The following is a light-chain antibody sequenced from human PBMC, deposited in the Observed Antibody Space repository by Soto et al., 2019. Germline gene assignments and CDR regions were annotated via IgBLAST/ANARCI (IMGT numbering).Light chain of an antibody. Sequence: EIVMTQSPATLSVSPGEKATLSCRASQYIGSNLAWHQQKPGQAPRLSMYGASSRATGIPDRLSGSGSGADFTLTISRLEPEDFAVYYCQHYGSSPSTFGRGTKVDIK. CDR3: QHYGSSPST. V-gene: IGKV3-20*01. CDR1: QYIGSN. CDR2: GAS. J-gene: IGKJ1*01.